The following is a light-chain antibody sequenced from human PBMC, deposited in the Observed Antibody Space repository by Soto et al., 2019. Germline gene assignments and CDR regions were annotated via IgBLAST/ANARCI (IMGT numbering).Light chain of an antibody. CDR2: TTS. J-gene: IGKJ1*01. Sequence: DIQMTQSPSSLSASAGDRVTITCRASQSIRNDLNWYQQRPGKAPKLLMYTTSNLERGVPSRFSGSGSGTDFTLTINNLQPEDFGTYFCQQGFSRPRTFGLGTTVEVK. CDR1: QSIRND. V-gene: IGKV1-39*01. CDR3: QQGFSRPRT.